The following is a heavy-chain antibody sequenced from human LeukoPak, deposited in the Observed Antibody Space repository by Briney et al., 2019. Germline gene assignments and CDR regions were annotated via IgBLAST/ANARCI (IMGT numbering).Heavy chain of an antibody. CDR3: HSSSSTRNSDAFDI. V-gene: IGHV3-21*01. CDR1: GFTFSSYS. D-gene: IGHD6-13*01. Sequence: PGGSLRLSCAASGFTFSSYSMNWVRQAPGKGLEWVSSISSSSSYIYYADSVKGRFTISRDNAKNSLYLQMNSLRAEDTAVYYCHSSSSTRNSDAFDIWGQGTMVTVPS. CDR2: ISSSSSYI. J-gene: IGHJ3*02.